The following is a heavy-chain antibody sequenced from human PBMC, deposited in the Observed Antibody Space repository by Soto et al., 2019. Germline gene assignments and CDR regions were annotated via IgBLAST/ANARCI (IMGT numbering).Heavy chain of an antibody. Sequence: SETLSLTCAVYGRSFTGSYWSWIRQPPGPGLERIGAINNSGSTNYNPSLKPRCTLSVATSNNQLSLKRSSVAAVETSVYCCARGACYYANGMDVWGQGSTATASS. CDR3: ARGACYYANGMDV. V-gene: IGHV4-34*01. J-gene: IGHJ6*02. CDR2: INNSGST. CDR1: GRSFTGSY.